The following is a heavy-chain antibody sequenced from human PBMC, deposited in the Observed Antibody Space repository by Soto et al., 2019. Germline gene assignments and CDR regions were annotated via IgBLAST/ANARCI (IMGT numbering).Heavy chain of an antibody. CDR3: TTGQVAGTRDY. Sequence: GGSLRLACAASGFTFSNAWMSWVRQPPGKGLEWVGRIKSKTDGGTTDYVAPVKGRFIISRDDSKNMVYLQMNSLKTEDTAMYYCTTGQVAGTRDYWGQGTLVTVSS. CDR1: GFTFSNAW. V-gene: IGHV3-15*01. J-gene: IGHJ4*02. CDR2: IKSKTDGGTT. D-gene: IGHD6-19*01.